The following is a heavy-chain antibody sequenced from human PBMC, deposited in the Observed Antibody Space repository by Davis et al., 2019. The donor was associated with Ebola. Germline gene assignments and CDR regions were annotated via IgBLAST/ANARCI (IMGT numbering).Heavy chain of an antibody. V-gene: IGHV3-21*04. Sequence: PGGSLRLSCAASGFTFSSYSMNWVRQAPGKWLEWVSSISSSSSYIYYADSVKGRFTISRDNAKNSLYLQMNSLRAEDTAVYYCAREDAAAVTYYYGMDVWGQGTTVTVSS. CDR2: ISSSSSYI. D-gene: IGHD6-13*01. CDR3: AREDAAAVTYYYGMDV. CDR1: GFTFSSYS. J-gene: IGHJ6*02.